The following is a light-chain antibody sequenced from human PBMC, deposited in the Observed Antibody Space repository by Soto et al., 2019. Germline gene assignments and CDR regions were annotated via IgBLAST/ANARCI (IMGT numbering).Light chain of an antibody. CDR2: EDN. J-gene: IGLJ2*01. CDR1: SGSIASNY. CDR3: QSYDSSNVV. V-gene: IGLV6-57*04. Sequence: NFMLTQPHSVSESPGKTVTISCTRSSGSIASNYVQWYQQRPGSAPTTVIYEDNQRPSGVPARFSGSIDSSSNSASLTISELKTEDEAYYYCQSYDSSNVVFGGGTKLTVL.